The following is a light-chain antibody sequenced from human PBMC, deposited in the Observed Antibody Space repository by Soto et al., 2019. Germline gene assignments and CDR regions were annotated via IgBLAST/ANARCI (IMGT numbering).Light chain of an antibody. Sequence: EIVLTQSPGTLSLSPGERATLSCRASQSIASSDLAWFQQKPGQAPRLLIYGASSRATGIPDRFSGSGSRTDITLTITRLEPEGFAVYYCQQYGSSPRFTFVPGTKVDI. J-gene: IGKJ3*01. V-gene: IGKV3-20*01. CDR2: GAS. CDR1: QSIASSD. CDR3: QQYGSSPRFT.